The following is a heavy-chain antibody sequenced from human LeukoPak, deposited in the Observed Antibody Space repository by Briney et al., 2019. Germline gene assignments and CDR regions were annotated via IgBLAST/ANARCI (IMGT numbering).Heavy chain of an antibody. J-gene: IGHJ4*02. CDR3: ARELPATATFDY. V-gene: IGHV3-74*01. D-gene: IGHD2-15*01. CDR1: GFTFSSYW. CDR2: INSDGSST. Sequence: LTGGSLRLSCAASGFTFSSYWMSWVRHAPGKGLVWVSRINSDGSSTSYADSVKGRFTISRDNAKNTLYLQMNSLRAEDTAVYYCARELPATATFDYWGQGTLVTVSS.